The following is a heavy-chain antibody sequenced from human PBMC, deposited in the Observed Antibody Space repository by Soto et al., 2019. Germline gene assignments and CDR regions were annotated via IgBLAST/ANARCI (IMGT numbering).Heavy chain of an antibody. CDR3: ARRVVVPAAPGLGYYYYIDV. D-gene: IGHD2-2*01. CDR1: GGSISSYY. V-gene: IGHV4-59*01. J-gene: IGHJ6*03. Sequence: SETLSLTCTVSGGSISSYYWSWIRQPPGKGLEWIGYIYYSGSTNYNPSLKSRVTISVDTSKNQFSLKLSSVTAADTAVYYCARRVVVPAAPGLGYYYYIDVWGKGTTVTVSS. CDR2: IYYSGST.